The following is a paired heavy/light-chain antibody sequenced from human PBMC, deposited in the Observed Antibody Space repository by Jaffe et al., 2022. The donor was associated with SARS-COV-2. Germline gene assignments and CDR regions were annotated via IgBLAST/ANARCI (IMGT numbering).Light chain of an antibody. CDR2: DAS. CDR1: QSVSSN. V-gene: IGKV3-15*01. J-gene: IGKJ2*01. CDR3: QQYNYYYT. Sequence: EIVMTQSPGTLSVSPGERATLSCRASQSVSSNLAWYQQKPGQAPRLLIYDASTRATGIPARFSGSGSGTEFTLTISSLQSEDFAVYYCQQYNYYYTFGQGTKLEIK.
Heavy chain of an antibody. J-gene: IGHJ4*02. Sequence: QVQLVESGGGLVKPGGSLRLSCIASGFTFSDHYMSWIRQTPGKGLEWVSYISSSGRSIYYADSVKGRFTISRDDAKNSLYLQMNGLRAEDTAVYYCARGGKNSLKDFDYWGQGTLVTVSS. V-gene: IGHV3-11*01. CDR2: ISSSGRSI. CDR1: GFTFSDHY. D-gene: IGHD2-15*01. CDR3: ARGGKNSLKDFDY.